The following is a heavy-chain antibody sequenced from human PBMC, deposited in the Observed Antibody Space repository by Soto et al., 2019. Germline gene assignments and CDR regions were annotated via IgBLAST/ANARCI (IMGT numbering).Heavy chain of an antibody. CDR1: GYTFTSYG. J-gene: IGHJ3*02. CDR3: ARDLVAYSSGWTALDI. V-gene: IGHV1-18*01. CDR2: ISAYNGNT. Sequence: ASVKVSCKASGYTFTSYGISWVRRAPGQGLEWMGWISAYNGNTNYAQKLQGRVTMTTDTSTSTAYMELRSLRSDDTAVYYCARDLVAYSSGWTALDIWGQGTMVTVSS. D-gene: IGHD6-19*01.